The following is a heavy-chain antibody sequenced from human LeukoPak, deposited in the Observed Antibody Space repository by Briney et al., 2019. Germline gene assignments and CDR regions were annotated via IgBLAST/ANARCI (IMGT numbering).Heavy chain of an antibody. CDR3: ARGDDSSGWYYFDY. CDR2: FDPEDGET. V-gene: IGHV1-24*01. D-gene: IGHD6-19*01. Sequence: ASVKVSCKASGYAFTGYYMHWVRQAPGKGLEWMGGFDPEDGETIYAQKFQGRVTLTEDTSTDTAYMELSSLRSEDTAVYYCARGDDSSGWYYFDYWGQGTLVTVSS. CDR1: GYAFTGYY. J-gene: IGHJ4*02.